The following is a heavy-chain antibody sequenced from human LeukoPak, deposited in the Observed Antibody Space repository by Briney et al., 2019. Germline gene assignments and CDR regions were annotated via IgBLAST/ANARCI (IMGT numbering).Heavy chain of an antibody. J-gene: IGHJ4*02. CDR3: ARERGIQPPMGY. CDR2: ISYDGSNK. V-gene: IGHV3-30-3*01. CDR1: GFTFSSYA. D-gene: IGHD5-18*01. Sequence: GGSLRLSCAASGFTFSSYAMPWVRQAPGKGLEWVAVISYDGSNKYYADSVKGRFTISRDNSKNTLYLQMNSLRAEDTAVYYCARERGIQPPMGYWGQGTLVTVSS.